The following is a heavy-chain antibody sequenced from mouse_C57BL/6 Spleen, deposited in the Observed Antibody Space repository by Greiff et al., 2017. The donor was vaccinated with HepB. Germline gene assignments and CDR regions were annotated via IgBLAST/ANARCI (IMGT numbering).Heavy chain of an antibody. CDR3: ARPIYDGYSPYF. CDR1: GYTFTSYW. D-gene: IGHD2-3*01. J-gene: IGHJ2*01. CDR2: IHPNSGST. Sequence: VQLQQPGAELVKPGASVKLSCKASGYTFTSYWMHWVKQRPGQGLEWIGMIHPNSGSTNYNEKFKSKATLTIDKSSSTAYMQLSSLTSEDSAVYYCARPIYDGYSPYFWGQGTTLTVSS. V-gene: IGHV1-64*01.